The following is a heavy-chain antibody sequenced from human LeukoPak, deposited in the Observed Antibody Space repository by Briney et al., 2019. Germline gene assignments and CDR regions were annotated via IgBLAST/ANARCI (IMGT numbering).Heavy chain of an antibody. Sequence: PGGSLRLSCAASGFTFSSYGMHWVRQAPGKGLEWVAVIWYDGSNKYYADSVKGRFTISRDNSKNTLYLQMNSLRAEDTAVCYCARSEGAFDIWGQGTMVTVSS. V-gene: IGHV3-33*08. D-gene: IGHD3-10*01. CDR3: ARSEGAFDI. CDR1: GFTFSSYG. J-gene: IGHJ3*02. CDR2: IWYDGSNK.